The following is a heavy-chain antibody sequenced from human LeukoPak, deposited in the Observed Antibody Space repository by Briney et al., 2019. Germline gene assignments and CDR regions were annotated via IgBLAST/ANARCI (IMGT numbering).Heavy chain of an antibody. V-gene: IGHV4-30-4*01. CDR1: GGSISSGDYY. Sequence: PSETLSLTCTVSGGSISSGDYYWSWIRQPPGKGLEWIAYMYYSGSTYYNPSLKSRVTMSADTSKNQLSLKLSSVTAADTAVYSCAGRYYYDSRTDPGGQGILGTVSP. CDR2: MYYSGST. J-gene: IGHJ5*02. D-gene: IGHD3-22*01. CDR3: AGRYYYDSRTDP.